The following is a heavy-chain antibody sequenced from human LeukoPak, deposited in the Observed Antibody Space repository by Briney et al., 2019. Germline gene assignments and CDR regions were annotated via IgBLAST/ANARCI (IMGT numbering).Heavy chain of an antibody. CDR1: GGSISSYY. CDR3: ARHHNYYDSTCYYKNDAFDI. V-gene: IGHV4-59*08. D-gene: IGHD3-22*01. Sequence: SETLSLTCTVSGGSISSYYWSWIRQPPGKGLEWIGYIYYSGSTNYNPSLKSRVTISVDTSKNQFSLKLSSVTAADTAVYYCARHHNYYDSTCYYKNDAFDIWGQGTMVTVSS. J-gene: IGHJ3*02. CDR2: IYYSGST.